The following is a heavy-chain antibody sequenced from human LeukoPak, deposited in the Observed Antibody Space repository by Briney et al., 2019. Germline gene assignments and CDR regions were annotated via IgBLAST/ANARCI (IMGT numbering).Heavy chain of an antibody. V-gene: IGHV4-59*11. D-gene: IGHD2/OR15-2a*01. CDR2: IYYSGST. J-gene: IGHJ5*02. CDR3: ARTPTTSWDNWFDP. CDR1: GGSISSHY. Sequence: PSETLSLTCTVSGGSISSHYWSWIRQPPGKGLEWIGYIYYSGSTNYNPSLKSRVTISVDTSKNQFSLKLSSVTAADTAVYYCARTPTTSWDNWFDPWGQGTLVTVSS.